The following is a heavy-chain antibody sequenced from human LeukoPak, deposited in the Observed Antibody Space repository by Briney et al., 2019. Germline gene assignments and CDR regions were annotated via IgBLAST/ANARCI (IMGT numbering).Heavy chain of an antibody. J-gene: IGHJ6*02. CDR2: IYNGGST. CDR3: ARSYSETGYYYYGLDV. CDR1: GVSISSNY. Sequence: SETLSLTCTVSGVSISSNYWSWIRQPPGKGLEWIGYIYNGGSTNYNPSLKSRVTISVDTSKNQFSLNLSSVTAADTAVYYCARSYSETGYYYYGLDVWGQGTTVTVSS. D-gene: IGHD1-26*01. V-gene: IGHV4-59*01.